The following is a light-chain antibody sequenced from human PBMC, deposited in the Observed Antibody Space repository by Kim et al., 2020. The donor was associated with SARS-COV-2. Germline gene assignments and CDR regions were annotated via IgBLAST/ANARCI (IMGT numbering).Light chain of an antibody. CDR1: QSISSY. CDR2: AAS. V-gene: IGKV1-39*01. J-gene: IGKJ2*01. CDR3: QQSYIIPYT. Sequence: DIQMTQSPSSLSASVGDRVTITCRASQSISSYLNWYQQKPGKAPNLLIYAASSLQSGVPSRFSGSASGTDFTLTISSLQPEDFATYYCQQSYIIPYTFGQGTKLEIK.